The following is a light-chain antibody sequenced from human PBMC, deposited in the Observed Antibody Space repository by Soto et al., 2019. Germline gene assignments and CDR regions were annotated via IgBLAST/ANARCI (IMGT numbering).Light chain of an antibody. CDR1: QTISIW. V-gene: IGKV1-5*03. Sequence: DIQMTQSPSTLSASVGGRVSITCRASQTISIWLAWYQQKPGNAPKLLIYKASILERGVPSRFSGSGSGTEFTLTISSLQPDDFATYYCQQYNSYSSFGQGTKLEIK. J-gene: IGKJ2*01. CDR2: KAS. CDR3: QQYNSYSS.